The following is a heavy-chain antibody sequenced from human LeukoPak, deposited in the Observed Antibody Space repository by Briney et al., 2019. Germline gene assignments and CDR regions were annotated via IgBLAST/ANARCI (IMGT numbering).Heavy chain of an antibody. D-gene: IGHD3-3*01. Sequence: SETLSLTCTVSGGSVSSGSYYWSWIRQPPGKGLEWIGYIYYSGSTNYIPSLKSRVTISVDTSKNQFSLKLSSVTAADTAVYYCARDNTYYDFWSGLKKSGYGMDVWGQGTTVTVSS. CDR2: IYYSGST. V-gene: IGHV4-61*01. CDR1: GGSVSSGSYY. CDR3: ARDNTYYDFWSGLKKSGYGMDV. J-gene: IGHJ6*02.